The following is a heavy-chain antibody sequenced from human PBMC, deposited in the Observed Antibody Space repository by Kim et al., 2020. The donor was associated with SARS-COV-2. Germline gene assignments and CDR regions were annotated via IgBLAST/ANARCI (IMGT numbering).Heavy chain of an antibody. D-gene: IGHD3-22*01. CDR3: ARGGPWYDSSGHWFDP. V-gene: IGHV3-7*03. CDR2: IKQDGSEK. CDR1: GFTFSSYW. J-gene: IGHJ5*02. Sequence: GGSLRLSCAASGFTFSSYWMSWVRQAPGKGLEWVANIKQDGSEKYYVDSVKGRFTISRDNVTNSLYLQMNSLRAEDTAVYYCARGGPWYDSSGHWFDPWGQGTLVTVSS.